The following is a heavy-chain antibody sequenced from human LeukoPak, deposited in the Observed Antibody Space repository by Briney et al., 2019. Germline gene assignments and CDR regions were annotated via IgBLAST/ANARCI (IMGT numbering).Heavy chain of an antibody. CDR2: INHSGST. V-gene: IGHV4-34*01. CDR3: ARPQYYYGSGSKSNWFDP. J-gene: IGHJ5*02. D-gene: IGHD3-10*01. CDR1: GGSFSGYY. Sequence: SETLSLICAVYGGSFSGYYWSWIRPPPGKGLEWIGEINHSGSTNYNPSLKSRVTISVETSKNQFSLKLSSVAAADTAVYYCARPQYYYGSGSKSNWFDPWGQGTLVTVSS.